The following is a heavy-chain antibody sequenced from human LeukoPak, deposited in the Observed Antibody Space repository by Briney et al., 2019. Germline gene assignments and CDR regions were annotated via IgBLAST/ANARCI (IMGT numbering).Heavy chain of an antibody. D-gene: IGHD3-9*01. CDR1: GFTFSSYW. CDR2: IKQDGSEK. Sequence: GGSLRLSCAASGFTFSSYWMSWVRQAPGKGLEWVANIKQDGSEKYYVDSVKGRFTISRDNAKNSLYLQMNSLRAEDTAVYYCARDVGLTYYDILTGQDIYYYYYMDAWGKGTTVTVSS. CDR3: ARDVGLTYYDILTGQDIYYYYYMDA. V-gene: IGHV3-7*01. J-gene: IGHJ6*03.